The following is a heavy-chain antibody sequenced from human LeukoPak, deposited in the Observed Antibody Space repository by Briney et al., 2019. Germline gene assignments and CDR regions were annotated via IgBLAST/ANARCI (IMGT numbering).Heavy chain of an antibody. CDR3: ARHGAGMEWELRRDYYCYYYMDV. V-gene: IGHV4-39*01. J-gene: IGHJ6*03. D-gene: IGHD1-26*01. Sequence: SETLSLTCTVSGGSISSSSYYWGWIRQPPGKGLEWIGSIYYSGSTYYNPSLKSRVTISVDTSKNQFSLKLSSVTAADTAVYYCARHGAGMEWELRRDYYCYYYMDVWGKGTTVTVSS. CDR1: GGSISSSSYY. CDR2: IYYSGST.